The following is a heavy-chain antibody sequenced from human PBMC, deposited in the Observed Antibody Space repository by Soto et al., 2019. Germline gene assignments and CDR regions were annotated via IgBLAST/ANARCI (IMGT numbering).Heavy chain of an antibody. CDR3: AKDSTRLTQNLVDVY. D-gene: IGHD3-16*02. CDR1: GYTFADHG. J-gene: IGHJ4*02. CDR2: ISAYNENT. Sequence: QIQLVQSGDEVKKPGASVKVSCKTSGYTFADHGISWVRQAPGQGLEWVGWISAYNENTEYAQKFQGRVTMPTDKTTCTACMEPRGLTSDDTAVYYWAKDSTRLTQNLVDVYWGQGTLVTVSS. V-gene: IGHV1-18*04.